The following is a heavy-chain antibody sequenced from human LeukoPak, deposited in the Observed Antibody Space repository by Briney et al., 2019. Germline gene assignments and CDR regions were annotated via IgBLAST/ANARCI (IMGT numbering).Heavy chain of an antibody. CDR1: GFTFNNYA. Sequence: PGGSLRLSCAASGFTFNNYAMTWVRQAPGKGLEWVSSISGGGETTYYADSAKGRFTISRDNSQNTLYLQMNSPRAEDTAVYYCARDYADYVGYFFFDYWGQGTLVTVSS. J-gene: IGHJ4*02. V-gene: IGHV3-23*01. D-gene: IGHD4-17*01. CDR2: ISGGGETT. CDR3: ARDYADYVGYFFFDY.